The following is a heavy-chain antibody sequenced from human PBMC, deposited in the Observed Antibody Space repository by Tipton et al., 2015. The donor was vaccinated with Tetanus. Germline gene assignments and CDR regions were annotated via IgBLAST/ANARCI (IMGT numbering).Heavy chain of an antibody. V-gene: IGHV1-18*01. CDR3: ARGRRQGGVWGSQNEPFWFDP. CDR2: ISAYNGNT. J-gene: IGHJ5*02. CDR1: GYTFTSYG. Sequence: QMQLVQSRAEVKKPGASVKVSCKASGYTFTSYGISWVRQAPGQVLEWIGWISAYNGNTNYAQQLQGRVTMTTDPSTSTAYMELRSLRSGDPAVYYCARGRRQGGVWGSQNEPFWFDPWGQGTLVTVSS. D-gene: IGHD3-16*01.